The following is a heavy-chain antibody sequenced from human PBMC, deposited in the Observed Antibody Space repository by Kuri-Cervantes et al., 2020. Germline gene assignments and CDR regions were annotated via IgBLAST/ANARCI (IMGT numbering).Heavy chain of an antibody. CDR1: GFTFDDYA. CDR2: ISWNGGRI. CDR3: AKGIGDSSSWYNFYYYGLDV. J-gene: IGHJ6*02. D-gene: IGHD6-13*01. V-gene: IGHV3-9*01. Sequence: GGSLRLSCAASGFTFDDYAMHWVRQVPGQGLEWVSTISWNGGRIEYADSVKGRFTISRDNTKNYLYLQMTSLRSEDTALYYCAKGIGDSSSWYNFYYYGLDVWGQGTTVTVSS.